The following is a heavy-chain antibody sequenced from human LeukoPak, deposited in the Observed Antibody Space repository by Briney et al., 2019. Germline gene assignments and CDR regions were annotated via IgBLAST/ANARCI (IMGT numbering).Heavy chain of an antibody. Sequence: GASVKVSCKVSGYTLTELSMHWVRQAPGKGLEWMGGFDPEDGETIYAQKFQGRVTMTSDTSTSTVYMELITLRSGDTAIYYCARDTGHAYNSLYYHMDVWGQGTTVAVSS. CDR1: GYTLTELS. CDR3: ARDTGHAYNSLYYHMDV. V-gene: IGHV1-24*01. J-gene: IGHJ6*03. D-gene: IGHD5-24*01. CDR2: FDPEDGET.